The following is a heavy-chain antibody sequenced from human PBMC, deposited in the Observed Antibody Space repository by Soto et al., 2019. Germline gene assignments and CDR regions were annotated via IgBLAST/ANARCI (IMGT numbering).Heavy chain of an antibody. CDR3: TTAAYYYYSSGYYYYYWYLAL. CDR2: IKSKTDGGTT. D-gene: IGHD3-22*01. V-gene: IGHV3-15*01. Sequence: GGSLRLSCAASGFTFSNAWMSWVRQAPGKGLEWVGRIKSKTDGGTTDYAAPVKGRFTISRDDSKNTLYLQMNSLQTEDTAVYYCTTAAYYYYSSGYYYYYWYLALWGPGTLVTVSS. J-gene: IGHJ2*01. CDR1: GFTFSNAW.